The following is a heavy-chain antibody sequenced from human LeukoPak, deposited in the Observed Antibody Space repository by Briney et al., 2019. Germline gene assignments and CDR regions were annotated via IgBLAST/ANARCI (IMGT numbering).Heavy chain of an antibody. CDR1: GFTFSDNY. CDR2: ISGTSTYT. J-gene: IGHJ4*02. CDR3: ARAGGSYTFDL. D-gene: IGHD1-26*01. V-gene: IGHV3-11*05. Sequence: GGSLRLSCAASGFTFSDNYMSWIRQAPGKGLEWISYISGTSTYTNYADSVKGRFTISRDNAKNLVYLQMNSLRAEDTAVYYCARAGGSYTFDLWGQGTLVTVSS.